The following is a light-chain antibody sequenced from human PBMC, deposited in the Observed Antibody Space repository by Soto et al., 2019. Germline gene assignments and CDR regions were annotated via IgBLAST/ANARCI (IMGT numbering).Light chain of an antibody. CDR3: QSYDSSLSGRVV. Sequence: QAVVTQPPSVSGAPGQRVTISCTGSSSNIGAGYDVHWYQQLPGTAPKLLIYDNNNRPSGVPDRFSGSKSGTSASLAITGLQAEDEGDYYCQSYDSSLSGRVVFGGGTQLTVL. V-gene: IGLV1-40*01. CDR2: DNN. J-gene: IGLJ2*01. CDR1: SSNIGAGYD.